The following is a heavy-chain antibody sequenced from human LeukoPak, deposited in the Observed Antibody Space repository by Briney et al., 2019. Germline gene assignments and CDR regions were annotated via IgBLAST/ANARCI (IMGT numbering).Heavy chain of an antibody. Sequence: KSGGSLRLSCAASGFTFSSYGMNWVRQAPGKGLEWVSSISSSSRYIYYADSVKGRFTISRDNAKNSLYLQMNSLRAEDTAVYYWARDFVGSSSYFDYWGQEPLVTVSS. D-gene: IGHD6-13*01. J-gene: IGHJ4*02. CDR3: ARDFVGSSSYFDY. CDR2: ISSSSRYI. V-gene: IGHV3-21*01. CDR1: GFTFSSYG.